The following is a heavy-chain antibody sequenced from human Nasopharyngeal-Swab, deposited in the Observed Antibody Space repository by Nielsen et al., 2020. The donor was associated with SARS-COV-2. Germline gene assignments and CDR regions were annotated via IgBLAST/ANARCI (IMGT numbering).Heavy chain of an antibody. D-gene: IGHD2-2*01. CDR2: INSDGSST. V-gene: IGHV3-74*01. Sequence: GESLRLSCAASGFTFSSYWMHWVRQAPGKGLVWVSRINSDGSSTSYADSVKGRFTISRDNAKNTLYLQMNSLRAEDTAVYYCARAGRYQLQTHPFDYWGQGTLVTVSS. CDR3: ARAGRYQLQTHPFDY. CDR1: GFTFSSYW. J-gene: IGHJ4*02.